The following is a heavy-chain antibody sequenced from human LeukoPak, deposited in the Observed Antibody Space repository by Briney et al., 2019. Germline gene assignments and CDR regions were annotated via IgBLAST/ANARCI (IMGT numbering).Heavy chain of an antibody. CDR2: IYYSGST. CDR3: ARRPSFGDTYYDILTGYYNPPYYFDY. CDR1: GGSISSYY. Sequence: SETLSLTCTVSGGSISSYYWSWIRQPPGKGLEWIGYIYYSGSTNYNPSLKSRVTISVDTSKNQFSLKLSSVTAADTAVYYCARRPSFGDTYYDILTGYYNPPYYFDYWGQGTLVTVSS. V-gene: IGHV4-59*12. D-gene: IGHD3-9*01. J-gene: IGHJ4*02.